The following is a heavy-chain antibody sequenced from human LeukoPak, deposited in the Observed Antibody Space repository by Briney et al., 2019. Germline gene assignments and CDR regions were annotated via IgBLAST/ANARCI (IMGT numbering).Heavy chain of an antibody. D-gene: IGHD4/OR15-4a*01. V-gene: IGHV3-30*02. CDR2: IRYDGSNK. CDR1: GFNFSNYG. CDR3: ARRAGAYSHPYDY. J-gene: IGHJ4*02. Sequence: PGGSLRLSCAASGFNFSNYGMHWVRQAPGTGLEWVAFIRYDGSNKYYADSVKGRFTISRDNSKNTLHLQMNSLRAEDTAVYYCARRAGAYSHPYDYWGQGTLVTVSS.